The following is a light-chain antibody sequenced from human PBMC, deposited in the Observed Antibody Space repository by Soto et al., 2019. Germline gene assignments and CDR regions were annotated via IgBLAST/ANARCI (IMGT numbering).Light chain of an antibody. CDR2: WAS. Sequence: DIVMTQSPDSLAVSLGERATINCKSSQSVLYSSNNKNYLAWYQQKPGQPPKLLIYWASTRESVVPDRFSGSVCGTDFTLTISSLQAEDVAVYYCQQYYSTPWTFGQGTKVEIK. V-gene: IGKV4-1*01. CDR1: QSVLYSSNNKNY. CDR3: QQYYSTPWT. J-gene: IGKJ1*01.